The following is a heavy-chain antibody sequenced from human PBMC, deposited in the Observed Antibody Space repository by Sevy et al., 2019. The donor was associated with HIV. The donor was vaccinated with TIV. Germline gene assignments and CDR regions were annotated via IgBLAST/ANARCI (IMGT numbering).Heavy chain of an antibody. CDR2: IRQDGSEK. Sequence: GGSLRLSCAVSGFTFRNFWMSWVRQAPGKGLEWVANIRQDGSEKYYVYSVRGRFTISCDNAKSSLFLQLNSLGADDTAIYYCAKSYFGSGTSYGMDLWGRGTTVTVSS. J-gene: IGHJ6*02. V-gene: IGHV3-7*01. CDR1: GFTFRNFW. CDR3: AKSYFGSGTSYGMDL. D-gene: IGHD3-10*01.